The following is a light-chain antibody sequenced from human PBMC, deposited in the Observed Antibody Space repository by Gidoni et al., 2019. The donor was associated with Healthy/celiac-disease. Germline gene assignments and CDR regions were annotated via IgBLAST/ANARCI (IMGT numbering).Light chain of an antibody. Sequence: QSVLTQPPSVSGAPGQRVPISCTGSSPNVGAGYAVHWYQQLPGTAPKLLIYGNSNRPSGVPDRFSGSKSGTSASLAITGLQAEDEADYYCQSYDSSLSGSRVFGGGTKLTVL. J-gene: IGLJ2*01. CDR2: GNS. CDR3: QSYDSSLSGSRV. CDR1: SPNVGAGYA. V-gene: IGLV1-40*01.